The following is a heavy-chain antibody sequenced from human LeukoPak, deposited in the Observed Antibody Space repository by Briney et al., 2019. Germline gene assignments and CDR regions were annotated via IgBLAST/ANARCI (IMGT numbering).Heavy chain of an antibody. V-gene: IGHV4-38-2*02. CDR2: IYHSGST. J-gene: IGHJ4*02. D-gene: IGHD1-26*01. CDR1: GFSITTGYY. CDR3: ARTYSGSYSHLEY. Sequence: KPSETLSLTCTVSGFSITTGYYWGWIRQPPGKGLEWIGSIYHSGSTYYNPSLKSRVTISVDTSRNQFSLKLISVTAADTAVYYCARTYSGSYSHLEYWGQGTLVTVSP.